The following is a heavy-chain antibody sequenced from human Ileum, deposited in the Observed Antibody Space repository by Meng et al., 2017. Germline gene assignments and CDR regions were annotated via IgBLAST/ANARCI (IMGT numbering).Heavy chain of an antibody. J-gene: IGHJ4*02. CDR1: NGSLTNVNNY. CDR2: IYYDGSS. CDR3: AREFYVDTAMVIDS. V-gene: IGHV4-30-4*01. Sequence: QVQLQESGPGLVKPSQTLSLTCSVSNGSLTNVNNYWNLIRQAPGQALEHIGYIYYDGSSYATPSLKSRVTISIDTSTNQFSLRLDSVTAADTAVYYCAREFYVDTAMVIDSWGPGALVTVSS. D-gene: IGHD5-18*01.